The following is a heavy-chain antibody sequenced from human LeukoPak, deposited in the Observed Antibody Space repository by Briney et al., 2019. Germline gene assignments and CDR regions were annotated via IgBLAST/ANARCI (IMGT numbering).Heavy chain of an antibody. CDR2: IYYSGST. D-gene: IGHD3-9*01. CDR3: ARYLSGYLDY. V-gene: IGHV4-59*01. Sequence: SETLSLTCTVSGGSISSYYWSWIRQPPGKGLEWIGYIYYSGSTNYNPSLKSRVTISVDTSKNQLSLKLSSVTAADTAVYYCARYLSGYLDYWGQGTLVTVSS. J-gene: IGHJ4*02. CDR1: GGSISSYY.